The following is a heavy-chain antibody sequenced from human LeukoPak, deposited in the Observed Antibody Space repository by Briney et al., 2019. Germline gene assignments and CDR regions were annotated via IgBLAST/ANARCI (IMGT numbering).Heavy chain of an antibody. V-gene: IGHV1-18*01. CDR3: ARGAYGDK. Sequence: ASVTLSCKASGYTPTSYRINWMRQAPGQGLEWMGWISTQSGNTNYAQKVQGRLTLTTDRSTNTAYMELRSLRSDDTAVYYCARGAYGDKWGQGTIVTVSS. CDR1: GYTPTSYR. J-gene: IGHJ4*02. CDR2: ISTQSGNT. D-gene: IGHD4-17*01.